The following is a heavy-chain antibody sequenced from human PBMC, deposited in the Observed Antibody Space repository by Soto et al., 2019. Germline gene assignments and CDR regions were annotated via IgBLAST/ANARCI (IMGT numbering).Heavy chain of an antibody. CDR3: ARHGHGDYDY. CDR1: GGSISIYY. V-gene: IGHV4-59*08. Sequence: SETLSLTCTVSGGSISIYYWSWIRQPPGKGLEWIGYIYYSGSTNYNPSLKSRVTISVDTSKNQFSLKLSSVTAADTAVYYCARHGHGDYDYWGQGTLVTVSS. CDR2: IYYSGST. D-gene: IGHD4-17*01. J-gene: IGHJ4*02.